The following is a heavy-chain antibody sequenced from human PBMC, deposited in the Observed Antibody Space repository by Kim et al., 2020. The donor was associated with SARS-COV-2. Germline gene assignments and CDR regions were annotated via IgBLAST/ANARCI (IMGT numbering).Heavy chain of an antibody. CDR3: VRGGGSCSFFDS. CDR2: IYFIGSP. CDR1: GGSVSSGSYY. V-gene: IGHV4-61*03. J-gene: IGHJ4*02. D-gene: IGHD1-26*01. Sequence: SETLSLTCSVSGGSVSSGSYYWHWIRQSPGKGLEWIGYIYFIGSPHYNPSIKSRVTISRDTSKNHLSLELTSVTAADTAVYFCVRGGGSCSFFDSWGQGTMVTVSS.